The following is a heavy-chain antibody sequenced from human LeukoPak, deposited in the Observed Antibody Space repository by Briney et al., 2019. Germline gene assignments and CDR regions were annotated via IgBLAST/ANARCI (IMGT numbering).Heavy chain of an antibody. V-gene: IGHV3-23*01. Sequence: PGGSLRLSCAASGFTFSSYAMTWVRQAPGKGLEWVSVISGNAVNTYYADSVKGRFTISRDNSKNTMYLQMNTLRAEDTAVYYCAKLKGGDYAFDYWGQGTLVTVSS. CDR1: GFTFSSYA. J-gene: IGHJ4*02. CDR2: ISGNAVNT. D-gene: IGHD4-17*01. CDR3: AKLKGGDYAFDY.